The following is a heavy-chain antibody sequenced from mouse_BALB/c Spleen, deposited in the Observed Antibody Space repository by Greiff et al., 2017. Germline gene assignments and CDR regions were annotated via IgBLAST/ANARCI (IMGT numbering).Heavy chain of an antibody. D-gene: IGHD2-14*01. CDR2: ISYSGST. CDR3: AREVRRGFAY. V-gene: IGHV3-2*02. CDR1: GYSITSDYA. J-gene: IGHJ3*01. Sequence: EVMLVESGPGLVKPSQSLSLTCTVTGYSITSDYAWNWIRQFPGNKLEWMGYISYSGSTSYNPSLKSRISITRDTSKNQFFLQLNSVTTEDTATYYCAREVRRGFAYWGQGTLVTVSA.